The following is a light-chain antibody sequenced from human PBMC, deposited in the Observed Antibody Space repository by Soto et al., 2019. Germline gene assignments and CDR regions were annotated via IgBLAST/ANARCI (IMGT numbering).Light chain of an antibody. Sequence: ETVMTQSPATLSVSPVEGATLSCRASQSVSSNLVWYQHRPGQAPRLLIYGASTRATDIPARFSGRGSGTEFTLTISSLQYDDYAVYYCQQRSNWPPWTFGQGTKVDIK. J-gene: IGKJ1*01. CDR2: GAS. CDR3: QQRSNWPPWT. CDR1: QSVSSN. V-gene: IGKV3-15*01.